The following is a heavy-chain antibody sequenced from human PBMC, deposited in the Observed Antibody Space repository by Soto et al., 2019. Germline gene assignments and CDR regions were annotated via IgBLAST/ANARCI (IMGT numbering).Heavy chain of an antibody. CDR2: IIPIFSTP. J-gene: IGHJ6*02. D-gene: IGHD3-3*02. CDR1: GGTFGNSA. CDR3: ARDKDRQQLGGNYYCAIDV. Sequence: QVQLVQSGAEVQKPGSSVTVSCKASGGTFGNSAISWVRQAPGQGLEWMGGIIPIFSTPDYAQKFQGRVTITADESTSTAYMELTSLRSEDTAVYYCARDKDRQQLGGNYYCAIDVWGQGTTVTVSS. V-gene: IGHV1-69*12.